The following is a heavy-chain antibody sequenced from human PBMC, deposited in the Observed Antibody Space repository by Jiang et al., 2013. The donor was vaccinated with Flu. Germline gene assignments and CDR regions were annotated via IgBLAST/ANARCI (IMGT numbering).Heavy chain of an antibody. V-gene: IGHV1-69*01. Sequence: SSYAISWVRQAPGQGLEWMGGIIPIFGTANYAQKFQGRVTITADESTSTAYMELSSLRSEDTAVYYCARPLSSPSYYYYYMDVWGKGTTVTVSS. J-gene: IGHJ6*03. CDR1: SSYA. CDR3: ARPLSSPSYYYYYMDV. CDR2: IIPIFGTA.